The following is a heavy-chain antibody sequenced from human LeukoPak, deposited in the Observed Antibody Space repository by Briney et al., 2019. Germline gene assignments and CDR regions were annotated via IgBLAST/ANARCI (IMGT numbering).Heavy chain of an antibody. D-gene: IGHD1-26*01. CDR3: ARAVGATVYFYY. J-gene: IGHJ4*02. CDR1: GFTFSSYE. CDR2: ISSSASII. V-gene: IGHV3-48*03. Sequence: QPGGSLRLSCAASGFTFSSYEMNWVRHAPGQGLELVSYISSSASIIYYAHSVKRLFTISRDNAKISLYLQMNSLRAEDTAVYYCARAVGATVYFYYWAQETRDTVS.